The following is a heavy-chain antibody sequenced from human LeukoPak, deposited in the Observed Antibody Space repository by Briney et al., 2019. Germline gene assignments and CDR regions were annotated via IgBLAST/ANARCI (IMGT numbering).Heavy chain of an antibody. J-gene: IGHJ4*02. CDR3: ARETPYSSSWTDLDF. CDR2: ITLNTTTI. D-gene: IGHD6-13*01. Sequence: GGSLRLSFAASGFTFSNYNMHWVRQAPGQGLEWIAYITLNTTTIYYADSVKGRFTIYRDNAQNSLYLQMNGLRAEDTAFYYCARETPYSSSWTDLDFWGQGTLVTVSS. CDR1: GFTFSNYN. V-gene: IGHV3-48*01.